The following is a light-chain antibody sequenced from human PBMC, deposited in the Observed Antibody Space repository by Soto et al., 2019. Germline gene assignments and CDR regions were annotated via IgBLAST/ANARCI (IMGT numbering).Light chain of an antibody. CDR3: QTWGTGIVV. J-gene: IGLJ2*01. CDR1: SGHSNYA. Sequence: QPVLTQSPSASASLGASVKVTCTLSSGHSNYAIAWHQQQPEKGPRYLMKLNSDGSYTKGDGIPDRFSGSSSGAERYLTISSLQSDDEADYYCQTWGTGIVVFGGGTKVTVL. CDR2: LNSDGSY. V-gene: IGLV4-69*01.